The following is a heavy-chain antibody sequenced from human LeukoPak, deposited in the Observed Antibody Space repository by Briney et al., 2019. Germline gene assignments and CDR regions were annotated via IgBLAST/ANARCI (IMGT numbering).Heavy chain of an antibody. D-gene: IGHD1-26*01. V-gene: IGHV3-48*03. CDR3: AREGGYYLRSIDY. J-gene: IGHJ4*02. CDR1: GFTFSSYE. Sequence: GGSLRLSCAASGFTFSSYEMNWVRQAPGRGLEWVSYISSTATTMHCADSVMGRFTISRDNAKKSLYLQMNSLRAEDTAVYYCAREGGYYLRSIDYWGQGTLVTVSS. CDR2: ISSTATTM.